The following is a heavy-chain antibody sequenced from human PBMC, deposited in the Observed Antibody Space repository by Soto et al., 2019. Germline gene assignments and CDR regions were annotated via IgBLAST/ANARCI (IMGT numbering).Heavy chain of an antibody. CDR2: IRSKTNSYAT. J-gene: IGHJ4*02. CDR3: RTTGAEVWYFFEY. Sequence: EVQLVESGGGLVQPGGSLKLSCAASGFTFSDSTMHWVRQASGKGLEWVGRIRSKTNSYATTYAASVKGRFTISRDDSRNTAYLHMNSLETEDMAVYYCRTTGAEVWYFFEYWGQGTLVTVSS. CDR1: GFTFSDST. D-gene: IGHD1-1*01. V-gene: IGHV3-73*01.